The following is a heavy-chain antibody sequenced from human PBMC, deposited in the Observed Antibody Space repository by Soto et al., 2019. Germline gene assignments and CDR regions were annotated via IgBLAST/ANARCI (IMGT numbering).Heavy chain of an antibody. J-gene: IGHJ4*02. D-gene: IGHD2-15*01. CDR3: ARILRSTAVDY. CDR1: GGSVSSGSYY. CDR2: VYYSGGT. V-gene: IGHV4-61*01. Sequence: PSETLSLTCSVSGGSVSSGSYYWSWIRQPPGKGLEWIGYVYYSGGTNYNPSLKSRVTMSVDTSKNQFSLKLSSVTAADAAVYYCARILRSTAVDYWGQGTRVTVSS.